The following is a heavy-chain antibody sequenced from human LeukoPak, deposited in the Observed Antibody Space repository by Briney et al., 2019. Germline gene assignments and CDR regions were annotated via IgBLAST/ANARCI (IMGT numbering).Heavy chain of an antibody. Sequence: ASVKVSCKASGGTFSSYAISWVRQAPGQGLEWMGWISAYNGNTNYAQRLQGRVTMTTDTSTSTAYMELRSLRSDDTAVYYCARDRVLRYFDWLFDPFDYWGQGTLVTVSS. D-gene: IGHD3-9*01. CDR2: ISAYNGNT. V-gene: IGHV1-18*01. J-gene: IGHJ4*02. CDR3: ARDRVLRYFDWLFDPFDY. CDR1: GGTFSSYA.